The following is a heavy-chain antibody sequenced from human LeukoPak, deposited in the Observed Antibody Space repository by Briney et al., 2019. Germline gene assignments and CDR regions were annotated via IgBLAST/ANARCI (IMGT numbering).Heavy chain of an antibody. J-gene: IGHJ4*02. D-gene: IGHD3-10*01. V-gene: IGHV3-11*03. CDR3: ARGSGSYYKAVLDY. Sequence: LSLTCSVSGGSINSYYWSWSRQAPGKGLEWVSYISDYSSYTKYADSVKGRFTISRDNAKNALYLQMNSLRAEDTAVYYCARGSGSYYKAVLDYWGQGTLVTVSS. CDR2: ISDYSSYT. CDR1: GGSINSYY.